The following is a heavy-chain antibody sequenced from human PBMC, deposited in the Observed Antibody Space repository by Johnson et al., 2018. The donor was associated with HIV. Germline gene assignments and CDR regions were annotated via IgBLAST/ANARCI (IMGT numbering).Heavy chain of an antibody. Sequence: QVQLVESGGGVVQPGRSLRLSCAASGFSFSSYAMHWVRQAPGKGLEWVAVVSYDGSERYYPGSVKGRFTISRENAKNSLYLQMNGLRAGDTAVYYCARKADAFEIWGQGTMVTVSS. CDR2: VSYDGSER. V-gene: IGHV3-30*14. CDR3: ARKADAFEI. CDR1: GFSFSSYA. J-gene: IGHJ3*02.